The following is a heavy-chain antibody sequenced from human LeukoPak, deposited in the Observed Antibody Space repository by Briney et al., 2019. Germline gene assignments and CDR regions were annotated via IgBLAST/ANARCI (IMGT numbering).Heavy chain of an antibody. CDR3: AADNGSGSYYNRWFDP. CDR2: IVVGSGNT. V-gene: IGHV1-58*01. D-gene: IGHD3-10*01. J-gene: IGHJ5*02. Sequence: SVKVSRKSSGFTFTSSAVQWVRQARGQRLEWIGWIVVGSGNTNYAQKFQERVTITRDMSTSTAYMELSSLRSEDTAVYYCAADNGSGSYYNRWFDPWGQGTLVTVSS. CDR1: GFTFTSSA.